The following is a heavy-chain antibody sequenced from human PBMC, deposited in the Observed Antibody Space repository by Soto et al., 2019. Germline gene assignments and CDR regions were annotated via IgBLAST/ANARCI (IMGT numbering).Heavy chain of an antibody. D-gene: IGHD2-2*02. Sequence: PGGPLRLSCAASGFTFSSYAMHWVRQAPGQGLEWVAVLSYGGSNKYYADSVKGRFTISRDNSKNTLYLQMNSLRAGDTAVYYCARDSGYCSSTSCYRYYYYYGMDVWGQGTTVTVSS. J-gene: IGHJ6*02. CDR1: GFTFSSYA. CDR3: ARDSGYCSSTSCYRYYYYYGMDV. CDR2: LSYGGSNK. V-gene: IGHV3-30-3*01.